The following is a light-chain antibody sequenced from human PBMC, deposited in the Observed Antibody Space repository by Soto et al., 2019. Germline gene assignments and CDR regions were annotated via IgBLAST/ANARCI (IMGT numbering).Light chain of an antibody. Sequence: DIQMTQSPSTLSASVGDRVTITCRASQSVSNFLHWYQQKPGRAPKLLIYSASKLESGVPSRFGGSGSGTNFTHTVSRLQPEDFGTYYCQQSYRNPRTFGLGTKVDIK. CDR3: QQSYRNPRT. CDR1: QSVSNF. V-gene: IGKV1-39*01. CDR2: SAS. J-gene: IGKJ1*01.